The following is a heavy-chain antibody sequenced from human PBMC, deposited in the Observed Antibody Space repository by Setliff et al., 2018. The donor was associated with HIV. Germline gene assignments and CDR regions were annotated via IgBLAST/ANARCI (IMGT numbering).Heavy chain of an antibody. D-gene: IGHD5-12*01. J-gene: IGHJ4*02. Sequence: KPSETLSLTCAVYGGSISGYYWSWIRQPPGKGLEWIGEFNPVGRNDNYNPSLNNRAAIVLDTSKNQFSLWLTSVTAADTAVYYCARVGLRFKYTFDYWGQGMLVTVSS. CDR3: ARVGLRFKYTFDY. CDR2: FNPVGRND. CDR1: GGSISGYY. V-gene: IGHV4-34*04.